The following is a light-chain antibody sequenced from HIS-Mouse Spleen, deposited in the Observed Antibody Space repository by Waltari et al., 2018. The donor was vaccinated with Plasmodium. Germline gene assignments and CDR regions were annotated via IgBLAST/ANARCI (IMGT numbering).Light chain of an antibody. J-gene: IGKJ3*01. V-gene: IGKV3-15*01. CDR1: QSVSSN. Sequence: EIVMTQSPAPLSVSPGDRATLSCRASQSVSSNLAWYQQKPGQAPRILIYGASTRATGIPARFSGSGSGTEFTLTISSLQSEDFAVYYCQQYNNWSFTFGPGTKVDIK. CDR3: QQYNNWSFT. CDR2: GAS.